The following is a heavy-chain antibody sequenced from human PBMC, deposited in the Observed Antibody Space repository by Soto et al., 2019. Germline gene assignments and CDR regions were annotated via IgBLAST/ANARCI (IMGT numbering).Heavy chain of an antibody. V-gene: IGHV3-30*18. J-gene: IGHJ6*02. CDR2: ISYDGSNK. Sequence: LRLSCAASGFTFTSYGMQWVRQAPGKGLAWVAVISYDGSNKYYADSVKGRFTISRDNSKNTLYLQMNSLRAEDTAVYYCAKSEVTTILHPNYYYYWMDVWRQGTTVTVAS. CDR3: AKSEVTTILHPNYYYYWMDV. D-gene: IGHD4-4*01. CDR1: GFTFTSYG.